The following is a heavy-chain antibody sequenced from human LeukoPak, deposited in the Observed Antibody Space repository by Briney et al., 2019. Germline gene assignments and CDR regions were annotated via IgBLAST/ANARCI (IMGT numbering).Heavy chain of an antibody. CDR2: ISYDGSNK. Sequence: GGSLRLSCAASGFTFSSYAMHWVRQAPGKGLEWVAVISYDGSNKYYADPVKGRFTISRDNSKNTLYLQMNSLRAEDTAVYYCARDRYGDYGDFDYWGQGTLVTVSS. J-gene: IGHJ4*02. CDR3: ARDRYGDYGDFDY. CDR1: GFTFSSYA. V-gene: IGHV3-30*04. D-gene: IGHD4-17*01.